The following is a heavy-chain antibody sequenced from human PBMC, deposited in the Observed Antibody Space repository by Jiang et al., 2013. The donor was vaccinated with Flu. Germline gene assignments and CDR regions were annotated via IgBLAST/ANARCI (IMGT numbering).Heavy chain of an antibody. Sequence: GSGLVKPSQTLSLTCTVSGGSIRSDGSYWSWIRQPPGMGLQWIGYVYYSGSTYYNPSLEGRSTISLDTSKSQFSLEVRSLTAADTAVYYCARLRTWSVDSEGINYFDLWGQGTLVTVSS. D-gene: IGHD3-3*01. V-gene: IGHV4-30-4*01. CDR1: GGSIRSDGSY. J-gene: IGHJ4*02. CDR3: ARLRTWSVDSEGINYFDL. CDR2: VYYSGST.